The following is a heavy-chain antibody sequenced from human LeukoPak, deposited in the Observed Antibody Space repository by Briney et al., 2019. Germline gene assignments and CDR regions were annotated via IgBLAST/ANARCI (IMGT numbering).Heavy chain of an antibody. CDR3: ADFGSGSHCFDY. CDR1: GFTFDNYA. Sequence: GGSLRLSCTASGFTFDNYAMTWVRQAPGKGLEWVSHISDDGTGTYYADSVKGRFTISRDNSKNMLYLQMDSLRADDSAVYYCADFGSGSHCFDYWGQGTLVTVSS. J-gene: IGHJ4*02. D-gene: IGHD3-10*01. CDR2: ISDDGTGT. V-gene: IGHV3-23*01.